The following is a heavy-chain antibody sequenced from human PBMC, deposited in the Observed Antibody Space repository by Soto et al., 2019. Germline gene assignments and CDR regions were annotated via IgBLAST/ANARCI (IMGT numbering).Heavy chain of an antibody. V-gene: IGHV1-8*01. CDR2: MNPDSGNT. J-gene: IGHJ4*02. CDR1: GYTFTSYD. CDR3: AKGSWRVYCSYTSCYTINY. D-gene: IGHD2-2*02. Sequence: GASVKVSCKASGYTFTSYDINWVRQATGQGLEWMGWMNPDSGNTGYAQKFQGRVTMTSNTSINTAYMELSSLRSEDTAVYYCAKGSWRVYCSYTSCYTINYWGQGTLVTVSS.